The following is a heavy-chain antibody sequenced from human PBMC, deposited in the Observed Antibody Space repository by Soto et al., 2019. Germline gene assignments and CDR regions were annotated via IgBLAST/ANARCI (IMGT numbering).Heavy chain of an antibody. CDR3: AKDLNGSGSFTSYYHYGMDV. CDR2: ISGSGRNT. V-gene: IGHV3-23*01. CDR1: GFTFSNYA. D-gene: IGHD3-10*01. J-gene: IGHJ6*02. Sequence: EVQMLESGGGLVHPGGSLRLSCAASGFTFSNYAMNWVRQAPGKGLEWVSSISGSGRNTYYADSVKGRLTISRDSSKNTLYLQMNSLRVEDTGVYYCAKDLNGSGSFTSYYHYGMDVWGQRTTVTVSS.